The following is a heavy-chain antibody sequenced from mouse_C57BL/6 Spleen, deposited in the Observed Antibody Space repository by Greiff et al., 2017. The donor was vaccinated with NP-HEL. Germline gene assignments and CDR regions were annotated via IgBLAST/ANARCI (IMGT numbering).Heavy chain of an antibody. J-gene: IGHJ4*01. CDR2: IWSGGST. V-gene: IGHV2-2*01. Sequence: VQRVESGPGLVQPSQSLSITCTVSGFSLTSYGVHWVRQSPGKGLEWLGVIWSGGSTDYNAAFISRLSISKDNSKRQVFFKMNSLQADDTAIYYCARNGPIYYDYDVGAMDYWGQGTSVTVSS. CDR1: GFSLTSYG. D-gene: IGHD2-4*01. CDR3: ARNGPIYYDYDVGAMDY.